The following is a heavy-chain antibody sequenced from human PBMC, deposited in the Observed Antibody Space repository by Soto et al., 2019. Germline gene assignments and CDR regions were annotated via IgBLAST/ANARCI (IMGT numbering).Heavy chain of an antibody. CDR2: IYYSGST. CDR1: GGSMSSYY. J-gene: IGHJ4*02. CDR3: ARVIHYYDTSGSYAWYFDY. Sequence: SETLSLTCTVSGGSMSSYYWSWIRQPPGKGLEWIGHIYYSGSTNYNPSLKSRVTISVDTSKKQFSLKLHSVTTADTAVYYCARVIHYYDTSGSYAWYFDYWGQGALVTVSS. D-gene: IGHD3-22*01. V-gene: IGHV4-59*01.